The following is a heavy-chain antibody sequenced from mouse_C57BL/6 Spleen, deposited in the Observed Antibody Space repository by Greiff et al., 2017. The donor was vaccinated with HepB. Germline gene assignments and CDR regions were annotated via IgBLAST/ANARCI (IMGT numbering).Heavy chain of an antibody. D-gene: IGHD1-1*01. CDR2: IYPGSGNT. Sequence: QVHVKQSGAELVRPGASVKLSCKASGYTFTDYYINWVKQRPGQGLEWIARIYPGSGNTYYNEKFKGKATLTAEKSSSTAYMQLSSLTSEDSAVYFCARDYGSSYYAMDYWGQGTSVTVSS. CDR1: GYTFTDYY. V-gene: IGHV1-76*01. J-gene: IGHJ4*01. CDR3: ARDYGSSYYAMDY.